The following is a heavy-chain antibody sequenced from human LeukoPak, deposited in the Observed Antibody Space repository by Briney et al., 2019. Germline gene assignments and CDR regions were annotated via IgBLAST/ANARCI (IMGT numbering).Heavy chain of an antibody. CDR3: ARHLRADYGDYVGINWFDP. J-gene: IGHJ5*02. V-gene: IGHV4-39*01. CDR1: GGSISSSSYY. D-gene: IGHD4-17*01. CDR2: IYYSGST. Sequence: PSETLSLTCTVSGGSISSSSYYWGWIRQPPGKGLEWIGSIYYSGSTYYNPSLKSRVTISVDTSKNQFSLKLSSVTAADTAVYYCARHLRADYGDYVGINWFDPWGQGTLVTVSS.